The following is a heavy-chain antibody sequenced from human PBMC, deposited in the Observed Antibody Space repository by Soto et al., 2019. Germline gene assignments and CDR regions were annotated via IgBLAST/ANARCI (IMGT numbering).Heavy chain of an antibody. V-gene: IGHV4-4*02. D-gene: IGHD6-6*01. CDR3: ASSVEYSSSSALRYYFDY. CDR1: GGSISSSNW. CDR2: IYHSGST. J-gene: IGHJ4*02. Sequence: PSETLSLTCAVSGGSISSSNWWRWVRQPPGKGLEWIGEIYHSGSTNYNPSLKSRVTISVDKSKNQFSLKLGSVTAADTAVYYCASSVEYSSSSALRYYFDYWGQGTLVTVSS.